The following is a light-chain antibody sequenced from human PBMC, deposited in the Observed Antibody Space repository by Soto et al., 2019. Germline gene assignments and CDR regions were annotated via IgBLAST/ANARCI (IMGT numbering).Light chain of an antibody. CDR3: ATWDDSLNARGV. Sequence: QSVLTQTPSASGTPGQTVTISCSGSRSNIGNNAVSWYQQFPGTAPKLLIYNSNQRPAGVPDRFSGPKSGTSASLAISGLQSEDEADYYCATWDDSLNARGVFGGGTQLTVL. J-gene: IGLJ3*02. CDR2: NSN. CDR1: RSNIGNNA. V-gene: IGLV1-44*01.